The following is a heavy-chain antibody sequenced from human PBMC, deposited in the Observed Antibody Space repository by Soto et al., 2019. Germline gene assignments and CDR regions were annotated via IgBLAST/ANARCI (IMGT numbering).Heavy chain of an antibody. CDR3: ARALYGSGWYPSDH. V-gene: IGHV3-15*07. Sequence: GGSLRLSCAASGFTFSNVWMNWVRQAPGKGLEWVGRIKSKTDGGTTDYAAPVKGRFTISRDDSKNTLYLQMNSLKTEDTAVYYCARALYGSGWYPSDHWGQGTLVTVSS. D-gene: IGHD6-19*01. J-gene: IGHJ4*02. CDR2: IKSKTDGGTT. CDR1: GFTFSNVW.